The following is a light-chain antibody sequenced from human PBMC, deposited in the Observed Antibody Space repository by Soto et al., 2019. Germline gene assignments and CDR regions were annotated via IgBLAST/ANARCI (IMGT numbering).Light chain of an antibody. J-gene: IGLJ1*01. Sequence: QSALAQPASVSGSPGQSITISCTGTSSDVGNYIFVSWYRQHPGKAPKLMIYDINNRPSGVSNCFSGSKSGNTASLTISGLQAEDEADYYCVSYTTSASYVFGPGTKVTVL. CDR2: DIN. CDR3: VSYTTSASYV. CDR1: SSDVGNYIF. V-gene: IGLV2-14*01.